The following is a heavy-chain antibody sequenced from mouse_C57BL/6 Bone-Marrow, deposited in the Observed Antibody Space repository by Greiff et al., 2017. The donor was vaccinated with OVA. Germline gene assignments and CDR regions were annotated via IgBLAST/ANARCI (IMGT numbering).Heavy chain of an antibody. J-gene: IGHJ3*01. D-gene: IGHD1-1*01. Sequence: EVMLVESGGGLVKPGGSLKLSCAASGFTFSSYAMSWVRQTPEKRLEWVATISDGGSYTYYPDNVKGRFTISRDNAKNNLYLQMSHLKSEDTAMYYCARGFDYGSPWFAYWGQGTLVTVSA. CDR2: ISDGGSYT. CDR3: ARGFDYGSPWFAY. CDR1: GFTFSSYA. V-gene: IGHV5-4*03.